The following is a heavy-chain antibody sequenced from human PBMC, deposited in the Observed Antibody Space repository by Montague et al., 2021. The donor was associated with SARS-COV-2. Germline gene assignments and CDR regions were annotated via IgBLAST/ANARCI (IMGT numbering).Heavy chain of an antibody. D-gene: IGHD5-12*01. CDR2: INPSSDDT. CDR1: GYPFTGYY. Sequence: SVKVSCNASGYPFTGYYIHWVRQAPGQGLEWMGWINPSSDDTNYAQSFQGRVTITSDTSISTAYMELTRLTSDDTAVYYCARDRGSPNWFDPWGQGTLVTVS. CDR3: ARDRGSPNWFDP. V-gene: IGHV1-2*02. J-gene: IGHJ5*02.